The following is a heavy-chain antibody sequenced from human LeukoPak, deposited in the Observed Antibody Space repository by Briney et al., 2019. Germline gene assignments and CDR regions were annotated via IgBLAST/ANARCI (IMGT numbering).Heavy chain of an antibody. CDR1: GFSFNGYG. J-gene: IGHJ4*02. V-gene: IGHV3-48*01. CDR3: ARDGASYSNYEGNFDY. D-gene: IGHD4-11*01. Sequence: GGSLRLSCAASGFSFNGYGMNWVRQAPGKGLEWVSYISSISSTIHYSDSVKGRFTISRDNAKNSLYLQMNSLRAEDTAVYYCARDGASYSNYEGNFDYWGQGTVVTVSS. CDR2: ISSISSTI.